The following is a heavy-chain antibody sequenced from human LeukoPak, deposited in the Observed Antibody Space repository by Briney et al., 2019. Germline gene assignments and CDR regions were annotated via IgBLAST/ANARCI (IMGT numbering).Heavy chain of an antibody. V-gene: IGHV4-34*01. J-gene: IGHJ4*02. Sequence: SETLSLTCAVYGGSFSGYYWSWIRQPPGKGLEWIGEINHSGSTNYNPSLKSRVTISVDKSKNQFSLKLSSVTAADTAVYYCAREGDGYSWDYWGQGTLVTVSS. D-gene: IGHD5-24*01. CDR2: INHSGST. CDR3: AREGDGYSWDY. CDR1: GGSFSGYY.